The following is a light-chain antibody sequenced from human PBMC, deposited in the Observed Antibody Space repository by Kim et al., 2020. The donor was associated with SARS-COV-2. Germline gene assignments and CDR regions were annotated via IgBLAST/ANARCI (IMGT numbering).Light chain of an antibody. Sequence: LSPGVRVTLSCRASQRISSTYLAWYQHKPDQAPRLLIHGASSRATGIPDRFSGSWSGTDFTLTISRLEPEDFVVYYCQQYDRSPNTFGQGTKLEI. CDR1: QRISSTY. CDR2: GAS. CDR3: QQYDRSPNT. V-gene: IGKV3-20*01. J-gene: IGKJ2*01.